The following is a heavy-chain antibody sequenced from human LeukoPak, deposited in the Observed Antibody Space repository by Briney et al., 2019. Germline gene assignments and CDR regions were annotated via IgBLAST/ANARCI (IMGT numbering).Heavy chain of an antibody. CDR2: ISGSGRTT. D-gene: IGHD3-22*01. Sequence: PGGSLRLSCAASGFTFSSYAMNWVRHAQGEGLEWVSAISGSGRTTYYADSVKGRFTTSRDNSKNMLYLQMNSLRAEDTAVYYCAKDHRYYYDSSGYLVPFDIWGQGTMVTVSS. CDR3: AKDHRYYYDSSGYLVPFDI. V-gene: IGHV3-23*01. CDR1: GFTFSSYA. J-gene: IGHJ3*02.